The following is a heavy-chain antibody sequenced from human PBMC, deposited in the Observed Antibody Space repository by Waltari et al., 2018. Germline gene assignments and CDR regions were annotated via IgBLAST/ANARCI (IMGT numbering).Heavy chain of an antibody. CDR2: IYWDDDK. J-gene: IGHJ4*02. CDR3: AHRQGYFDY. V-gene: IGHV2-5*02. CDR1: GFSPITSRVA. Sequence: QITLKESSPTLVNPTQTLPLTCTFPGFSPITSRVAVGWIRQPPGKALEWLALIYWDDDKRYSPSLKSRLTITKDTSKNQVVLTMTNMDPVDTATYYCAHRQGYFDYWGQGTLVTVSS.